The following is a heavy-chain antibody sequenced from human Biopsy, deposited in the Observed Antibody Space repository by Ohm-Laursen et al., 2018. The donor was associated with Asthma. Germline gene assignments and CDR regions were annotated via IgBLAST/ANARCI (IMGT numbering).Heavy chain of an antibody. CDR3: ARSIYDFWSGYYGMDV. J-gene: IGHJ6*02. CDR1: GFTFSSYW. Sequence: SLRLSCSASGFTFSSYWMSWVRQAPGKGLEWVAVIWYDGSNKYYADSVKGRFTISRDNSKNTPYLQMNSLRAEDTAVYYCARSIYDFWSGYYGMDVWGQGTTVTVSS. V-gene: IGHV3-33*08. D-gene: IGHD3-3*01. CDR2: IWYDGSNK.